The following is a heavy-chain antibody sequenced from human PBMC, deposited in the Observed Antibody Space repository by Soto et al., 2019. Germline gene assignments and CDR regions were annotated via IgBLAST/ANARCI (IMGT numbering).Heavy chain of an antibody. CDR2: IYYSGST. J-gene: IGHJ4*02. V-gene: IGHV4-31*03. CDR1: GGSISSGGYY. Sequence: SETLSLTCTVSGGSISSGGYYWSWIRQHPGKGLEWIGYIYYSGSTYYNPSLKSRVTISVDTSKNQFSLKLSSVTASDSGIYYCAKHVDNWGAPYYFDSWGQGTQVTVSS. CDR3: AKHVDNWGAPYYFDS. D-gene: IGHD3-16*01.